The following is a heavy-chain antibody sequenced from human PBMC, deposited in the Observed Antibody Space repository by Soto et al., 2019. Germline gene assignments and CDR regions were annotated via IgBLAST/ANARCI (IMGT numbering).Heavy chain of an antibody. Sequence: QVQLVESGGGVVQPGRSLRLSCAASGFTFSSYGMHWVRQAPGKGLEWVAVIWYDGSNKYYADSVKGRFTISRDNSKNTLCLQMNSLRAEDTAVYYCARDGFGEAANAFDNWGQGTMVTVSS. CDR2: IWYDGSNK. CDR1: GFTFSSYG. J-gene: IGHJ3*02. V-gene: IGHV3-33*01. CDR3: ARDGFGEAANAFDN. D-gene: IGHD3-10*01.